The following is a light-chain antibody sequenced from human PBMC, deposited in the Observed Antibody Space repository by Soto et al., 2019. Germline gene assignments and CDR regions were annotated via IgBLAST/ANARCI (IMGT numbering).Light chain of an antibody. Sequence: EIVMTQSAGTLYLSPGERGNLXCRASQSVSSCLAWYQQRAGQAHGPLIYGASSRATGIQERLSGSGFGKDFTLNISRLEPADFALYYCKHYAGGSRITFGQGTRLEIK. CDR3: KHYAGGSRIT. V-gene: IGKV3-20*01. CDR2: GAS. CDR1: QSVSSC. J-gene: IGKJ5*01.